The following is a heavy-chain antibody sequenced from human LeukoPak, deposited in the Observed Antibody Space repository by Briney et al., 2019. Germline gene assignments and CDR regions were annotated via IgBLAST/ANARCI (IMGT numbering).Heavy chain of an antibody. CDR3: AKEGPATVVTDFDY. CDR1: GFTFSSYG. J-gene: IGHJ4*02. V-gene: IGHV3-30*18. CDR2: ISYDGSNK. D-gene: IGHD4-23*01. Sequence: GGSLRLSCAASGFTFSSYGMHWVRQAPGKELEWVAVISYDGSNKYYADSVKGRFTISRDNSKNTLYLQMNSLRAEDTAVYYCAKEGPATVVTDFDYWGQGTLVTVSS.